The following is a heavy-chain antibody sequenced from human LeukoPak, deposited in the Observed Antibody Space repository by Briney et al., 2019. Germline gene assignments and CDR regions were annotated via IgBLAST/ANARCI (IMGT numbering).Heavy chain of an antibody. D-gene: IGHD6-19*01. CDR1: GFTFSSYA. CDR3: ARVFSETAVAAYDY. CDR2: ISYDGSNK. V-gene: IGHV3-30-3*01. J-gene: IGHJ4*02. Sequence: PGGSLRLSCAASGFTFSSYAMHWVRQAPGKGLEWVAVISYDGSNKYYADSVKGRFTIPRDNSKNTLYLQMNSLRAEDTAVYYCARVFSETAVAAYDYWGQGTLVTVSS.